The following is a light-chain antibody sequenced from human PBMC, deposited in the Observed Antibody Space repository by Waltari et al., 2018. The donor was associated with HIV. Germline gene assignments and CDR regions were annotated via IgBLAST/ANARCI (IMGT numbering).Light chain of an antibody. Sequence: QSALTQPASVSGSPGQSITISCTGTINDVGSYNLVFWYQHHPGKAPKLLIFEVTKRPSGVSNRFSASKSGNTASLTISGLQAEDEADYYCCSYAGSSTLLFGGGTKLSVL. CDR2: EVT. V-gene: IGLV2-23*02. CDR3: CSYAGSSTLL. J-gene: IGLJ2*01. CDR1: INDVGSYNL.